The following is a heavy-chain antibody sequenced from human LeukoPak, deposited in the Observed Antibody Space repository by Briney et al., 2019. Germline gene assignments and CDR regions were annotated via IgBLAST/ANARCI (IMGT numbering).Heavy chain of an antibody. CDR2: ISGSGGST. CDR1: GFTFSSYA. J-gene: IGHJ4*02. V-gene: IGHV3-23*01. Sequence: QTGGSLRLSCAASGFTFSSYAMSWVRQAPGKGLEWVSAISGSGGSTYYADSVEGRFTISRDNSKNTLYLQMNSLRAEDTAVYYCVKDWLQYYDSSGYTFDYWGQGTLVTVSS. CDR3: VKDWLQYYDSSGYTFDY. D-gene: IGHD3-22*01.